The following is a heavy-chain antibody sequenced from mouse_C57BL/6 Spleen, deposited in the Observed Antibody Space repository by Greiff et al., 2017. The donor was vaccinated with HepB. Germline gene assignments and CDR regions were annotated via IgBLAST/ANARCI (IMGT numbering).Heavy chain of an antibody. Sequence: EVKLVESGGGLVKPGGSLKLSCAASGFTFSDYGMHWVRQAPEKGLEWVAYISSGSSTIYYADTVKGRFTISRDNAKNTLFLQMTSLRSEDTAMYYCARGPTAQATLTPFAYWGQGTLVTVSA. CDR1: GFTFSDYG. D-gene: IGHD3-2*02. V-gene: IGHV5-17*01. CDR3: ARGPTAQATLTPFAY. J-gene: IGHJ3*01. CDR2: ISSGSSTI.